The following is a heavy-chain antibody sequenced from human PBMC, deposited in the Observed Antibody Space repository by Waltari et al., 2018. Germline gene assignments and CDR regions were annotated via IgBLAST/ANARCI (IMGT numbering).Heavy chain of an antibody. Sequence: QLQLVQSGAEVKKPGASVKVSCEASGFTFSNYYVHWVRQAPGQGLEWMALFSPSGAGTRYAEKFQGRVTLTRDTSTSTVYMDLSSLRSEDTAVYYCATFVSGSFTFPDYWGQGTLVTVSS. CDR3: ATFVSGSFTFPDY. D-gene: IGHD3-16*01. CDR2: FSPSGAGT. J-gene: IGHJ4*02. V-gene: IGHV1-46*03. CDR1: GFTFSNYY.